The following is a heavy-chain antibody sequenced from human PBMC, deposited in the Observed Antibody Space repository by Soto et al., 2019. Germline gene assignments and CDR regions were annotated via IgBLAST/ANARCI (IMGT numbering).Heavy chain of an antibody. J-gene: IGHJ5*02. CDR3: ALMGYGDWFGP. CDR1: GFSLSTSGVG. V-gene: IGHV2-5*02. D-gene: IGHD4-17*01. Sequence: QITLKESGPTLVKPTQTLTLTCTFSGFSLSTSGVGVGWIRQPPGKALEWLALIYWDDDKRYSPSLKNRLTITKDTSKNQVVLTMTNMDPVDTATYYCALMGYGDWFGPWGQGTLVTVSS. CDR2: IYWDDDK.